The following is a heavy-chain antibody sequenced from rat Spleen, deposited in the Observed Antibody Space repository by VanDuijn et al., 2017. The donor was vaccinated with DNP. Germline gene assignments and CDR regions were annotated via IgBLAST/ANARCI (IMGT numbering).Heavy chain of an antibody. J-gene: IGHJ2*01. CDR2: IIYDGSRT. Sequence: EVQLVESGGGLVQPGRSLKLSCAASGFTFSDYNMAWVRQAPKTGLEWVANIIYDGSRTHYRDSVKGRFTISRDNAKSTLYLQMDSLRSEDTATYYCARHVHDYGGYSEPLFDYWGQGVMVTVSS. V-gene: IGHV5S10*01. D-gene: IGHD1-11*01. CDR3: ARHVHDYGGYSEPLFDY. CDR1: GFTFSDYN.